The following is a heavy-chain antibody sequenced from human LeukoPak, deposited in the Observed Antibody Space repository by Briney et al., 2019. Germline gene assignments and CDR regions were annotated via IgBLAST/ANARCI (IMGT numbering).Heavy chain of an antibody. J-gene: IGHJ4*02. CDR3: AKVIYYDSSGYIDY. CDR1: GFTFSSYA. V-gene: IGHV3-30-3*01. CDR2: ISYDGSNK. Sequence: NPGGSLRLSCAASGFTFSSYAVHWVRQAPGKGLEWVAVISYDGSNKYYADSVKGRFTISGDNSKNTLYLQMNSLRAEDTAVYYCAKVIYYDSSGYIDYWGQGTLVTVSS. D-gene: IGHD3-22*01.